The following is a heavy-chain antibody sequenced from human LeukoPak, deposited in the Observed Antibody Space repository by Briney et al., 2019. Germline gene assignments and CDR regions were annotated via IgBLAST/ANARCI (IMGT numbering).Heavy chain of an antibody. V-gene: IGHV4-4*07. J-gene: IGHJ6*03. CDR1: GGSIISYY. CDR3: ARDSPRLLWFGEPHYYYYMGV. Sequence: SETLSLTCTVSGGSIISYYWSWIRQPAGKGLEWIGRIYTSGSTNYNPSLKSRVTMSVDTSKNQFSLKLSSVTAADTAVYYCARDSPRLLWFGEPHYYYYMGVWGKGTTVTVSS. D-gene: IGHD3-10*01. CDR2: IYTSGST.